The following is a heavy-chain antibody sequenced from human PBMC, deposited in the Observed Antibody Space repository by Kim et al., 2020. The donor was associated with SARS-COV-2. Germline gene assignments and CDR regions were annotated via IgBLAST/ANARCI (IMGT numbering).Heavy chain of an antibody. CDR3: ARESSGYIDAFDI. Sequence: SETLSLTCTVSGGSISSGGYYWSWIRQHPGKGLEWIGYIYYSGSTYYNPSLKSRVTISVDTSKNQFSLKLSSVTAADTAVYYCARESSGYIDAFDIWGQGTMVTVSS. J-gene: IGHJ3*02. CDR2: IYYSGST. CDR1: GGSISSGGYY. D-gene: IGHD3-22*01. V-gene: IGHV4-31*03.